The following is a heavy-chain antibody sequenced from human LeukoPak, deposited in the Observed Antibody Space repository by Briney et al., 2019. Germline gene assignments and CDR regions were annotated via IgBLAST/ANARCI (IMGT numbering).Heavy chain of an antibody. CDR1: RFTFSTYW. D-gene: IGHD3-10*01. CDR3: ARFGDYGEY. Sequence: GGSLRLSCAASRFTFSTYWMHWVRQAPGKGLVWVSRINSDGSSTGYADSVKGRFTISRDNAKNTLYLQMNSLRAEDTALYYCARFGDYGEYWGRGTLVTVSS. J-gene: IGHJ4*02. V-gene: IGHV3-74*01. CDR2: INSDGSST.